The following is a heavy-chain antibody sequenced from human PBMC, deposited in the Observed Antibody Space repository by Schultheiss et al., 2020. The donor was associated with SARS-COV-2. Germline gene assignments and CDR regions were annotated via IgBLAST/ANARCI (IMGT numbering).Heavy chain of an antibody. J-gene: IGHJ4*02. CDR1: GGSISSYY. V-gene: IGHV4-59*01. Sequence: SQTLSLTCTVSGGSISSYYWSWIRQPPGKGLEWIGYIYYSGSTNYNPSLKSRVTISVDTSKNQFSLKLSSVTAADTAVYYCARASYGSGSYYSNYFDYWGQGTLVTVSS. D-gene: IGHD3-10*01. CDR2: IYYSGST. CDR3: ARASYGSGSYYSNYFDY.